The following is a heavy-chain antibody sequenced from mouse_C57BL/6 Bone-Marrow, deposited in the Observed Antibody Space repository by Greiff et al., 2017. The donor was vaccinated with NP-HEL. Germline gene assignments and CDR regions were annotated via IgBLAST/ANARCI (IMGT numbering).Heavy chain of an antibody. D-gene: IGHD2-4*01. CDR2: ISYDGSN. V-gene: IGHV3-6*01. Sequence: DVKLQESGPGLVKPSQSLSLTCSVTGYSITSGYYWNWIRQFPGNKLEWMGYISYDGSNNYNPSLKNRISITRDTSKNQFFLKLNSVTTEDTATYYCARDGYDYDSYWYFDVWGTGTTVTVSS. J-gene: IGHJ1*03. CDR1: GYSITSGYY. CDR3: ARDGYDYDSYWYFDV.